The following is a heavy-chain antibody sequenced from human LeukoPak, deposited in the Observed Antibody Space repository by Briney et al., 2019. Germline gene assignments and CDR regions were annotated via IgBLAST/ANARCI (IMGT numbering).Heavy chain of an antibody. D-gene: IGHD3-22*01. CDR3: ARAPVNYDSSGYYNYFDY. V-gene: IGHV3-21*01. CDR2: ISSSSSYI. Sequence: GGSLRLSCAASGFTFGTYWLHWVRQAPGKGLEWVSSISSSSSYIYYADSVKGRFTISRDNAKNSLYLQMNSLRAEDTAVYYCARAPVNYDSSGYYNYFDYWGQGTLVTVSS. CDR1: GFTFGTYW. J-gene: IGHJ4*02.